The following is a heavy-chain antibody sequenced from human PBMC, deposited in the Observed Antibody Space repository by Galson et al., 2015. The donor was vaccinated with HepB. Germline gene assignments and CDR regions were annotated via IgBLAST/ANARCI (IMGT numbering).Heavy chain of an antibody. Sequence: SLRLSCAASGFTFSNAWMNWVRQAPGKGLEWVGRIKSKTDGGTTDYAAPVKGRFTISRDDSKNTLYLQMNSLKTEDTAVYYCTTEMVVPAARVEVYYYYMDVWGKGTTVTVSS. J-gene: IGHJ6*03. CDR2: IKSKTDGGTT. V-gene: IGHV3-15*07. CDR1: GFTFSNAW. D-gene: IGHD2-2*01. CDR3: TTEMVVPAARVEVYYYYMDV.